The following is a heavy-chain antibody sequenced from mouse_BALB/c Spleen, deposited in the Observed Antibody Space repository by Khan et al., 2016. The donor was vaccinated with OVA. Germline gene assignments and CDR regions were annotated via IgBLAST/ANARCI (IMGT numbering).Heavy chain of an antibody. CDR3: ARSNYYGSGLYAIDY. CDR1: GYTFTSYW. J-gene: IGHJ4*01. V-gene: IGHV1S41*01. D-gene: IGHD1-1*01. CDR2: IAPGSGST. Sequence: DLVKPGASVKLSCKASGYTFTSYWINWIKQRTGLGLEWIGRIAPGSGSTSYNEMFKNKAILTVDTFSSTAYIQFSSLSSEDSAVFFCARSNYYGSGLYAIDYWGQGTSVTVSS.